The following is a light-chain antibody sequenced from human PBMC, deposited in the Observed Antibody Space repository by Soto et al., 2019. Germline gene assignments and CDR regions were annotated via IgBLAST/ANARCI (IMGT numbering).Light chain of an antibody. CDR3: AVWDDNLSGGV. CDR2: SNN. J-gene: IGLJ1*01. Sequence: QSVVTQPPSTSGTPGQRVTISCSGSSSNIGSNTVNWYQQFPGTAPKLLVHSNNQRPSGVPDRFSGSKSGTSASLAISGLQSEDEADYYCAVWDDNLSGGVFGTGTKLTVL. CDR1: SSNIGSNT. V-gene: IGLV1-44*01.